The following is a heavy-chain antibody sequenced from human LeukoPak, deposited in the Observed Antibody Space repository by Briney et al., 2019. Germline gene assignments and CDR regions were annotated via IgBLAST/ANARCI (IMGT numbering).Heavy chain of an antibody. CDR2: IYYSGST. D-gene: IGHD3-9*01. CDR1: GGSISSYY. V-gene: IGHV4-59*01. Sequence: PSETLSLTCTVSGGSISSYYWSWIRQPPGKGLEWIGYIYYSGSTNYNPSLKSRVTISVDTSKNQFSLKLSSVTAADTAVYYCARSPGPTYYDILTGYYKKLYNWFDPWGQGTLVTVSS. CDR3: ARSPGPTYYDILTGYYKKLYNWFDP. J-gene: IGHJ5*02.